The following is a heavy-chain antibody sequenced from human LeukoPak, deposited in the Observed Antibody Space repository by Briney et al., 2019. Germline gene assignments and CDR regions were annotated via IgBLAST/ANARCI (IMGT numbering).Heavy chain of an antibody. CDR2: ISSSSSYT. CDR1: GFXFSDYY. Sequence: GGSLRLSCAASGFXFSDYYISWIRQAPGKGLEWVSYISSSSSYTNYADSVKGRFTISRDNAKNSLYLQMNSLRDEDTAVYYCARVSTMVRGGHYAMDVWGQGTTVTVSS. V-gene: IGHV3-11*06. CDR3: ARVSTMVRGGHYAMDV. D-gene: IGHD3-10*01. J-gene: IGHJ6*02.